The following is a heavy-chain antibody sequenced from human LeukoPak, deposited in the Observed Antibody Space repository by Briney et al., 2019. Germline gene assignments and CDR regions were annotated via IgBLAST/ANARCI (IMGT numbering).Heavy chain of an antibody. D-gene: IGHD2-21*02. CDR1: GFTFSSYG. J-gene: IGHJ6*02. Sequence: HPGGSLRLSCAASGFTFSSYGMHWVRQAPGKGLEWVAVISYDGSNKYHADSVKGRFTISRDNSKNTLYLQMNSLRAEDTAVYYCAKEVGSHIVVVTAIPSYGTDVWGQGTTVTVSS. CDR2: ISYDGSNK. CDR3: AKEVGSHIVVVTAIPSYGTDV. V-gene: IGHV3-30*18.